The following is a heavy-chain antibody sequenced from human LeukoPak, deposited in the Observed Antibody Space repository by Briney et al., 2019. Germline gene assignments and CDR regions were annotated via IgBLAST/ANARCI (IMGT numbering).Heavy chain of an antibody. CDR3: AGGVDWSGYYYYGMDV. J-gene: IGHJ6*02. CDR2: ISAYNGNT. V-gene: IGHV1-18*01. D-gene: IGHD3-9*01. CDR1: GYTFTSYG. Sequence: RASVKVSCKASGYTFTSYGISWVRQAPGQGLEWMGWISAYNGNTNYAQKLQGRVTMTTDTSTSTAYMELRSLRSDDTAVYYCAGGVDWSGYYYYGMDVWGQGTTVTVSS.